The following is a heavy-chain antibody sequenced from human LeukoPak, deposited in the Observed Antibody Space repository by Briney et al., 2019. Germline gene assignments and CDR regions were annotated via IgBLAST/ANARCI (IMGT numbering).Heavy chain of an antibody. CDR2: VNTDGRTT. J-gene: IGHJ4*02. Sequence: GGSLRLSCAASGFTFSSYWMHWVRQAPGKGLVWVSRVNTDGRTTNYADSVRGRFTTSRDNAENTLYLQMNSLRVEDTAVYYCSMDLSGAHDYWGQGSVVTVSS. D-gene: IGHD2-2*03. CDR1: GFTFSSYW. V-gene: IGHV3-74*01. CDR3: SMDLSGAHDY.